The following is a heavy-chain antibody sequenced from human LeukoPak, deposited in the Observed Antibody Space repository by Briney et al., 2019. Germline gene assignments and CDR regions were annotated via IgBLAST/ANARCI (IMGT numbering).Heavy chain of an antibody. CDR1: GLTFSSYG. D-gene: IGHD2-2*02. CDR2: ISYDGSNK. V-gene: IGHV3-30*18. Sequence: PGGSLRLSCAASGLTFSSYGMHWVRQAPGKGLEWVAVISYDGSNKYYADSVKGRFTISRDNSKNTLYLQMNSLRAEDTAVYYCAKGATYCSSTSCYKAPMAYYYYGMDVWGQGTTVTVSS. CDR3: AKGATYCSSTSCYKAPMAYYYYGMDV. J-gene: IGHJ6*02.